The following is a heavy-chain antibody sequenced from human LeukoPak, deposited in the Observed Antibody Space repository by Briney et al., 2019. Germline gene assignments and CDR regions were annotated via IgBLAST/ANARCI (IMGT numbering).Heavy chain of an antibody. D-gene: IGHD3-10*01. J-gene: IGHJ6*02. CDR2: INHSGST. CDR1: GGSFSGHY. Sequence: SETLSLTCAVYGGSFSGHYWSWIRQPPGKGLEWIGEINHSGSTNYNPSLKSRVTISVDTSTNQSPLKLSSVTAADAAVYYYARVGLAVLWFGELFSYYYGMDVWGQGTTVTVSS. V-gene: IGHV4-34*01. CDR3: ARVGLAVLWFGELFSYYYGMDV.